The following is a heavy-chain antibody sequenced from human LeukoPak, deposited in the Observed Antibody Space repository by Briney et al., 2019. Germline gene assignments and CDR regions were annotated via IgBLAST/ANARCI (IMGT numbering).Heavy chain of an antibody. Sequence: GGSLRLSXAASGFTFEDYGMNWVRQVPGKGLEWISGINWNGDDIGYANSVKGRFTISRDNAKHSVSLQMDSLTAEDTALYYCVRGQAIVVVPVAMGFWGQGTLVTVSS. V-gene: IGHV3-20*04. J-gene: IGHJ4*02. D-gene: IGHD2-2*01. CDR2: INWNGDDI. CDR1: GFTFEDYG. CDR3: VRGQAIVVVPVAMGF.